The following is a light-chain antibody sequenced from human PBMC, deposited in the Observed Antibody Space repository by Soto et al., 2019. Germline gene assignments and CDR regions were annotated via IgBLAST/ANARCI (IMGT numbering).Light chain of an antibody. CDR3: QQYNNWPYT. CDR1: QSVSSN. Sequence: EIVMTQSPATLSVFPGERATLSCRASQSVSSNLVWYQQKPGQAPKLLIYNTFTRATGIPVRFSGSGSGTEFTLTISSLQSEDLAVYYCQQYNNWPYTFGQGNKLE. J-gene: IGKJ2*01. CDR2: NTF. V-gene: IGKV3-15*01.